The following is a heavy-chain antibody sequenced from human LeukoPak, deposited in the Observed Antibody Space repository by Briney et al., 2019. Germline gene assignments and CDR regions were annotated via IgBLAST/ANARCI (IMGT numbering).Heavy chain of an antibody. Sequence: SETLSLTCTVSGGSISRYYWSWIRQPAGKGLEWIGRIYTSGSTNYNPSLKSRVTMSVDTSTNQFSLQLTSVTAADTAVYYCARLAYSGSYKYFDLWGQGTLVTVSS. V-gene: IGHV4-4*07. CDR1: GGSISRYY. D-gene: IGHD1-26*01. CDR2: IYTSGST. J-gene: IGHJ4*02. CDR3: ARLAYSGSYKYFDL.